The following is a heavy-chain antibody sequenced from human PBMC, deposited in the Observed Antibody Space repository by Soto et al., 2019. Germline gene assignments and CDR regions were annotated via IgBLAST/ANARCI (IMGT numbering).Heavy chain of an antibody. J-gene: IGHJ6*02. V-gene: IGHV3-33*01. D-gene: IGHD6-19*01. CDR3: ARDDIPGIAVATYGMDV. Sequence: GGSLRLSCAASGFAFSTYGMHWVRQAPGKGLEWVAVIWYDGNNQYYTDSVEGRFTISRDNSHNTLYLQMNSLRAEDTAVYYCARDDIPGIAVATYGMDVWGQGTTVTVSS. CDR2: IWYDGNNQ. CDR1: GFAFSTYG.